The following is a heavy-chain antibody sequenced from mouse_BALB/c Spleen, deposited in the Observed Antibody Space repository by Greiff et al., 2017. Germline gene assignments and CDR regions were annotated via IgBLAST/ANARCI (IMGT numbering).Heavy chain of an antibody. V-gene: IGHV1S81*02. Sequence: QVQLKQPGAELVKPGASVKLFCKASGYTFTSYWMHWVKQRPGQGLEWIGEINPSNGRTNYNEKFKSKATLTVDKSSSTAYMQLSSLTSEDSAVYYCARSHGNYAGEAMDYWGQGTSVTVSS. CDR1: GYTFTSYW. CDR2: INPSNGRT. D-gene: IGHD2-1*01. J-gene: IGHJ4*01. CDR3: ARSHGNYAGEAMDY.